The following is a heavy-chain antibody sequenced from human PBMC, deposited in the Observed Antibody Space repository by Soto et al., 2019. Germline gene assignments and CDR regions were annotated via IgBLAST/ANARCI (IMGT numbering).Heavy chain of an antibody. CDR3: AKVHGSGSYTNFPDY. CDR2: ISGSGGST. J-gene: IGHJ4*02. D-gene: IGHD3-10*01. V-gene: IGHV3-23*01. CDR1: GFPFSSYA. Sequence: EVQLLESGGGLVQPGGSLGLSCAASGFPFSSYAMTWVRQAPGKGLEWVSLISGSGGSTYYADSVKGRFTISRDNSRDTLYLQMNSLRAEDTALYYCAKVHGSGSYTNFPDYWGQGTLVTVSS.